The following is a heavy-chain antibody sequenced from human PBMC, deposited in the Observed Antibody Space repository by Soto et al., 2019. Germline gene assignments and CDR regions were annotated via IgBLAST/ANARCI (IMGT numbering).Heavy chain of an antibody. CDR1: GYSFTGYY. Sequence: SVKVSCKAFGYSFTGYYMHCVLLAPGQGLEWMGWINPNSGGTNYAQKFQGWVTMTRDTSISTAYMELSRLRSDDTAVYYCASEIAAAQYDVFDIWGQGTMVTVSS. CDR2: INPNSGGT. J-gene: IGHJ3*02. D-gene: IGHD6-13*01. CDR3: ASEIAAAQYDVFDI. V-gene: IGHV1-2*04.